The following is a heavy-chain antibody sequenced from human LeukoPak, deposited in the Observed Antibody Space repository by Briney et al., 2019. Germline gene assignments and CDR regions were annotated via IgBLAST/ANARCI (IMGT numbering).Heavy chain of an antibody. CDR3: ARDVRIAAPGGEVIDP. Sequence: GGSLRLSCAASGFTFSDYYMSWIRQAPGKGLEWVSYISSSGSTIYYADSVKGRFTISRDNAKNSLYLQMNSLRAEDTAVYYCARDVRIAAPGGEVIDPWGQGTLLTVSS. CDR2: ISSSGSTI. D-gene: IGHD6-6*01. J-gene: IGHJ5*02. CDR1: GFTFSDYY. V-gene: IGHV3-11*01.